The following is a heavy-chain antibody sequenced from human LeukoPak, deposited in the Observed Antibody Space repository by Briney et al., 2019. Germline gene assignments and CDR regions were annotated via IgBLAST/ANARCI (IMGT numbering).Heavy chain of an antibody. J-gene: IGHJ4*02. D-gene: IGHD6-19*01. CDR1: GGSISSSSYY. CDR2: IYYSGST. CDR3: ATSIAVAGTGDY. V-gene: IGHV4-39*01. Sequence: PSETLSLTCTVSGGSISSSSYYWGWIRQPPGMGLEWIGSIYYSGSTYYNPSLKSRVTISVDTSKNQFSLKLSSVTAADTAVYYCATSIAVAGTGDYWGQGTLVTVSS.